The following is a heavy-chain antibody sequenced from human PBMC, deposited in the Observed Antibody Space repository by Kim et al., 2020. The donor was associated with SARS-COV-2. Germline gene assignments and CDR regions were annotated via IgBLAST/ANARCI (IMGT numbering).Heavy chain of an antibody. CDR1: GYTFTGYY. V-gene: IGHV1-2*02. J-gene: IGHJ5*02. Sequence: ASVKVSCKASGYTFTGYYMHWLRQAPGQGLEWMGWINPNSGGTNYAQKFQGRVTMTRDTSISTAYMELSRLRSDDTAVYYCARAEYATGGWFDPWGQGTLVTVSS. CDR3: ARAEYATGGWFDP. CDR2: INPNSGGT. D-gene: IGHD2-8*01.